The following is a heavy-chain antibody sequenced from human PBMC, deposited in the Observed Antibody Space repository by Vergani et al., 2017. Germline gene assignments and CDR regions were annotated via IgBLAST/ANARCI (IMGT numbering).Heavy chain of an antibody. CDR3: ARDKGPPVIRAGTPAVYYYYGMDV. Sequence: QVQLVQSGAEVKKPGSSVKVSCKASGGTFSSYAISWVRQAPGQGLEWMGRIIPILGMANYAQKFQGRVTITADKSTSTADMELSSLRSEDTAVYYCARDKGPPVIRAGTPAVYYYYGMDVWGQGTTVTVSS. V-gene: IGHV1-69*04. CDR1: GGTFSSYA. D-gene: IGHD6-13*01. CDR2: IIPILGMA. J-gene: IGHJ6*02.